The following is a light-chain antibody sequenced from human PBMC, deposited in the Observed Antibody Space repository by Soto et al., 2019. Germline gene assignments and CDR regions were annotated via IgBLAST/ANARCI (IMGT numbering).Light chain of an antibody. CDR1: QSISSW. V-gene: IGKV1-5*01. J-gene: IGKJ1*01. CDR2: DAS. Sequence: DIQMTQSPSTLSASVVYRVTITCLASQSISSWLAWFQQKPGKAPKVLIYDASTLHSGVPSRFSGGGSGTDFTLTISSLQPEDSATYYCLQDYNYPRTFGQGTKVDIK. CDR3: LQDYNYPRT.